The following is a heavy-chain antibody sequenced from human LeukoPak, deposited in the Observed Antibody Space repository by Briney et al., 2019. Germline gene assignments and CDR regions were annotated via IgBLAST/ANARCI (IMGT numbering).Heavy chain of an antibody. CDR2: IYPGDSDT. CDR1: GYSFTNYW. D-gene: IGHD6-13*01. Sequence: GESLKISCKGSGYSFTNYWIAWVRQMPGRGLEWMGLIYPGDSDTRYSPYFQGQVTISADKSISTAYLQWSSLKASDTAMYYCARLRYSSTWFEPWGQGTLVTVSS. CDR3: ARLRYSSTWFEP. V-gene: IGHV5-51*01. J-gene: IGHJ5*02.